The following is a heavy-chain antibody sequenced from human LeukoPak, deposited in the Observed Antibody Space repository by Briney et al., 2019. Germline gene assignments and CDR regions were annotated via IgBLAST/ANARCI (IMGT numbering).Heavy chain of an antibody. CDR3: ARATVTMDWFDP. CDR1: GASISSSNYY. Sequence: SETLSLTCTVSGASISSSNYYWGWIRQPPGRGLEWIGSIYYSGSTSYNPSLQSRVTISVDTAKNQFSLKLSSVTAADTAVYYCARATVTMDWFDPWGQGTLVTVSS. D-gene: IGHD4-17*01. CDR2: IYYSGST. V-gene: IGHV4-39*01. J-gene: IGHJ5*02.